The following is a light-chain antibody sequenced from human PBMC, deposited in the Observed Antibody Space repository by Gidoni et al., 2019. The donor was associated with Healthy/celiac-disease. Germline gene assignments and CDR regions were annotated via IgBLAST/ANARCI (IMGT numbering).Light chain of an antibody. CDR1: TGAVTSGYY. CDR3: LLYYGGAQLV. V-gene: IGLV7-43*01. J-gene: IGLJ3*02. CDR2: STS. Sequence: QTVVTQDPSLTVSQGGTVTLTCASSTGAVTSGYYPNWFQQKPGQAPRALIYSTSNKHPWTPARFSGSLLGGKAALTLSGVQPEDEAEYYCLLYYGGAQLVFGGGTKLTVL.